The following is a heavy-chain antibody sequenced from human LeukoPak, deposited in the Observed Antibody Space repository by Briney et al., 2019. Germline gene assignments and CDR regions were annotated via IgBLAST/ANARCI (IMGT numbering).Heavy chain of an antibody. D-gene: IGHD3-22*01. CDR2: ISSTGTP. J-gene: IGHJ4*02. V-gene: IGHV3-23*01. Sequence: GGSLRLSCAASGFTFSSYGMSWVRQAPGKGLEWVSGISSTGTPYYADSVKGRFTISRDNSKNTLYLQMNSLRAEDTAVYYCAKRHGSGYYFFDFWGQGALVTVSS. CDR3: AKRHGSGYYFFDF. CDR1: GFTFSSYG.